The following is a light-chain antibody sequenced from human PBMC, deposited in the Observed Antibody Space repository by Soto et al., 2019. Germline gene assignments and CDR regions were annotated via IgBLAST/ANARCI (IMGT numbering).Light chain of an antibody. CDR2: GAS. CDR1: QSVSSSY. J-gene: IGKJ4*01. CDR3: QQYGSSPLT. V-gene: IGKV3-20*01. Sequence: DIVLTQSPGTLSLSPGERATLSCRASQSVSSSYLAWHQQKPRQAPRLLIYGASSRATVIPDRFSGSGSGTDFTLTISRLEPEDFAVYYCQQYGSSPLTFGGGTKVEIK.